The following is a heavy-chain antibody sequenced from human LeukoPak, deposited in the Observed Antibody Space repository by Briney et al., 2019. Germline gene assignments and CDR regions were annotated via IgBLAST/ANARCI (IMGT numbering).Heavy chain of an antibody. J-gene: IGHJ6*03. CDR1: GGSISSYY. CDR2: IYYSGST. CDR3: ARDRGYDFWSGYTNYYMDV. Sequence: SETLSLTCTVSGGSISSYYWSWIRQPPGKGLGWNGYIYYSGSTNYNPSLKSRVTISVDTSKNQFSLKLSSVTAADTAVYYCARDRGYDFWSGYTNYYMDVWGKGTTVTVSS. D-gene: IGHD3-3*01. V-gene: IGHV4-59*01.